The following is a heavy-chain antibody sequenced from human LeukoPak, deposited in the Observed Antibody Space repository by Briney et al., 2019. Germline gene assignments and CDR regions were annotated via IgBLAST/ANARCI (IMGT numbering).Heavy chain of an antibody. V-gene: IGHV4-30-4*01. CDR2: IYYSGST. CDR1: GGSISGGDYY. J-gene: IGHJ3*02. CDR3: ARKDVKDAFDI. D-gene: IGHD2-15*01. Sequence: PSETLSLTCTVSGGSISGGDYYWRWIRQPPGKGLEWIGYIYYSGSTYYNPSLKSRVTISVDTSKNQFSLKLSSVTAADTAVYYCARKDVKDAFDIWGQGTMVTVSS.